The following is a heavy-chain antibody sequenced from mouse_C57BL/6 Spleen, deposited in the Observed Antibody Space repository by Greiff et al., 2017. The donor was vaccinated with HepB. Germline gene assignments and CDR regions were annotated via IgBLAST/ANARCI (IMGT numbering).Heavy chain of an antibody. J-gene: IGHJ1*03. CDR2: IWSGGST. V-gene: IGHV2-4*01. CDR3: AKDGGSSCWYFDV. D-gene: IGHD1-1*01. CDR1: GFSLTSYG. Sequence: QVQLKESGPGLVQPSQSLSITCTVSGFSLTSYGVHWVRQPPGKGLEWLGVIWSGGSTDYNAAFISRLSISKDNSKSQVFFKMNSLQADDTAIYYCAKDGGSSCWYFDVWGTGTTVTVSS.